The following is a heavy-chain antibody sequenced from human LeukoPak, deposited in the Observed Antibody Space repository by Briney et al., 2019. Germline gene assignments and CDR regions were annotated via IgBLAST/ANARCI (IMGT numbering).Heavy chain of an antibody. D-gene: IGHD1-20*01. Sequence: PGGSLRLSCAASGFTFSSYWMHWVRQAPGKGLVWVSRINSDGSSTNYADSVKGRFTISRDNAKNTLYLQMNSPRAEDTAVYYCARHITRAITEDYWGQGTLVTVSS. CDR1: GFTFSSYW. CDR3: ARHITRAITEDY. J-gene: IGHJ4*02. V-gene: IGHV3-74*01. CDR2: INSDGSST.